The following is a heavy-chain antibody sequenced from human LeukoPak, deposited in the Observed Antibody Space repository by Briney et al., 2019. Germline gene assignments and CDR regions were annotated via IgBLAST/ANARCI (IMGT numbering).Heavy chain of an antibody. V-gene: IGHV4-34*01. Sequence: PSETLSLTCAVYGGSFSGYYWSWIRQPPGKGLEWIGEINHSGSTNYNPSLKSRVTISGDTSKNQFSLKLSSVTAADTAVYYCARGLYDFWSGYYWKGAKYFDYWGQGTLVTVSS. CDR1: GGSFSGYY. CDR3: ARGLYDFWSGYYWKGAKYFDY. CDR2: INHSGST. J-gene: IGHJ4*02. D-gene: IGHD3-3*01.